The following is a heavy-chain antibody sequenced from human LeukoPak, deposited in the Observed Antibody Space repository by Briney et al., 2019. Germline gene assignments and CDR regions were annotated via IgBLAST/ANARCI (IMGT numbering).Heavy chain of an antibody. CDR3: ARDRELGGYLDY. D-gene: IGHD3-10*01. V-gene: IGHV3-30-3*01. CDR1: GFTFSSYA. J-gene: IGHJ4*02. Sequence: GGSLRLSCAASGFTFSSYAMHWVRQAPGKGLEWVAVISYDGSNKYYADSVKGRFTISRDNSKNTLYLQMNSLRAEDTAVYYCARDRELGGYLDYWGQGTLVTVSS. CDR2: ISYDGSNK.